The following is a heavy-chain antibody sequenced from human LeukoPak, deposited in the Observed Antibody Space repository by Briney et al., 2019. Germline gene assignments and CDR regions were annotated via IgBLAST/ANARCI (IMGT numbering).Heavy chain of an antibody. CDR1: GGSISSSSYY. J-gene: IGHJ5*02. V-gene: IGHV4-39*01. CDR3: ARGSDPFLFDP. CDR2: IYYSGST. Sequence: SETLSLTCTVSGGSISSSSYYWGWFRQPPGKGLEWIGSIYYSGSTYYNPSLKSRVTISVDTSKNQFSLKLSSVTAADTAVYYCARGSDPFLFDPWGQGALVTVSS.